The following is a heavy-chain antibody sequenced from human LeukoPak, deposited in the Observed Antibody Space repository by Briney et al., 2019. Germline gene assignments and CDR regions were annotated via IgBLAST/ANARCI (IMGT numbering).Heavy chain of an antibody. V-gene: IGHV3-23*01. Sequence: GGSLRLSCAASGFTFSSYAMSWVRQAPGKGLEWVSAISGSGGNTYYADSVKGRFTISRDNSKNTLYLQMNSLRAEDTAVYYCARKGIFRGREDWGQGTLVTVSS. CDR3: ARKGIFRGRED. CDR1: GFTFSSYA. D-gene: IGHD3-3*01. J-gene: IGHJ4*02. CDR2: ISGSGGNT.